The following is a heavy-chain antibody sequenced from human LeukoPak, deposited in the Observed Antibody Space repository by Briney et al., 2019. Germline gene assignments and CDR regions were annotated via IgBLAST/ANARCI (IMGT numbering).Heavy chain of an antibody. CDR3: ARAPYGDYLVDY. V-gene: IGHV1-18*01. CDR2: ISAYNGNT. Sequence: GASVKVSCKASGYTFTSYGISWVRQAPGQGLEWMGWISAYNGNTNYAQKLQGRVTMTTDTSTSTAYMELRSLRPEDTAVYYCARAPYGDYLVDYWGQGTLVTVSS. D-gene: IGHD4-17*01. CDR1: GYTFTSYG. J-gene: IGHJ4*02.